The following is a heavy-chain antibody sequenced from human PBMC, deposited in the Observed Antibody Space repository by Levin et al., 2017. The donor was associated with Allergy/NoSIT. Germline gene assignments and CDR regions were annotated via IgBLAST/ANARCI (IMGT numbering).Heavy chain of an antibody. CDR2: IYHSGST. D-gene: IGHD6-19*01. J-gene: IGHJ5*02. CDR3: ARQEWVGWFDP. V-gene: IGHV4-39*01. Sequence: PSETLSLTCSVSGVAISRSNNYWGWIRQPPGKGLEWIGSIYHSGSTSYNPSLTSRVTISLDTSQNQISLKLTSVTAADPAVYWCARQEWVGWFDPCGQGTLVTVSA. CDR1: GVAISRSNNY.